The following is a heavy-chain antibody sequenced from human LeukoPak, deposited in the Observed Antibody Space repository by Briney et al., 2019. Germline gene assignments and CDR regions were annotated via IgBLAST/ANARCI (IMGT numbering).Heavy chain of an antibody. CDR2: IYTSGST. D-gene: IGHD2-8*02. CDR1: GGSISSYY. V-gene: IGHV4-4*07. Sequence: SETLSLTCTVSGGSISSYYWSWIRQPAGKGLEWIGRIYTSGSTNYNPSLKSRVTISVDTSKNQFSLKLSSVTAVDTAVYYCARARSWYCTDMDVWGKGTTVTVSS. J-gene: IGHJ6*03. CDR3: ARARSWYCTDMDV.